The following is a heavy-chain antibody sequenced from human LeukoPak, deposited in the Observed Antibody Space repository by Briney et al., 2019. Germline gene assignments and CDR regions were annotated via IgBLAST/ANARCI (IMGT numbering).Heavy chain of an antibody. CDR3: TRDFRGYGMDV. J-gene: IGHJ6*02. D-gene: IGHD3-10*01. CDR1: EFTFGDYS. CDR2: IRSKAYGGTT. Sequence: PGGSLRLSCTVSEFTFGDYSMNWVRQAPAKGLEWVGFIRSKAYGGTTEYAASVKGRFTISRDDSKSIAYLQMNSLKTEDTAVYYCTRDFRGYGMDVWGQGTTVTVSS. V-gene: IGHV3-49*04.